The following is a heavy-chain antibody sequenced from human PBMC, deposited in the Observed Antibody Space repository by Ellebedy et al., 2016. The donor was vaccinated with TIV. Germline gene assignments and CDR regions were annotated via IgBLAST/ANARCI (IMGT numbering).Heavy chain of an antibody. CDR2: IKEDGSAI. CDR3: ARRYMDV. Sequence: GGSLRLXCVASGFTFSNYWMHWVRQAPGKGLDWVANIKEDGSAIYYVDSVKGRFTISRDNAKNSVYLQMNNLRAEDTAVYYCARRYMDVWGRGTTVTVSS. J-gene: IGHJ6*03. V-gene: IGHV3-7*01. CDR1: GFTFSNYW.